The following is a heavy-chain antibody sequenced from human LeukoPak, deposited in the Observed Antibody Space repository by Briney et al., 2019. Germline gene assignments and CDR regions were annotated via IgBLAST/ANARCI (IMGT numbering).Heavy chain of an antibody. Sequence: PSETLSLTCTVSGGSISSGGYYWSWIPQNPGKGLEWIGYIYYSRSTYYNPSLKSRVTISVDTSKNQFSLKLSSVTAADTAVYYCARKMRGDYYGMDVWGQGTTVTVSS. J-gene: IGHJ6*02. D-gene: IGHD3-10*01. V-gene: IGHV4-31*03. CDR3: ARKMRGDYYGMDV. CDR1: GGSISSGGYY. CDR2: IYYSRST.